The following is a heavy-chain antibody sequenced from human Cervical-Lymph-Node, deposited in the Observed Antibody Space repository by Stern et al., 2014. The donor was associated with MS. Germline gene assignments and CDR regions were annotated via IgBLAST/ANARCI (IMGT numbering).Heavy chain of an antibody. Sequence: VKLEESGGDLVKPGGSLRLSCAASGFIFNNAWLSWVRQAPGKGLEWVDRIKSKTDGGTSAYATPVKGRFAISRDDSNNRVYLQMNSLKTEDTGIYYCTTLSMLRGTIIELFDHWGPGTPVIVSS. V-gene: IGHV3-15*01. CDR1: GFIFNNAW. CDR2: IKSKTDGGTS. D-gene: IGHD3-10*01. J-gene: IGHJ4*02. CDR3: TTLSMLRGTIIELFDH.